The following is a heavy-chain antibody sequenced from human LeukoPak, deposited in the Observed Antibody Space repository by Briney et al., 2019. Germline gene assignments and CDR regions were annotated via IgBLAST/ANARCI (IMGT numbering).Heavy chain of an antibody. Sequence: SETLSLTCTVSGGSISSYYWSWIRQPPGKGLEWIGYIYYSGSTNYNPSLKSRVTISVDTSKNQFSLKLSSVTAADTAVYYCARSYYDSYFDYWGQGTLVTVSS. J-gene: IGHJ4*02. CDR2: IYYSGST. V-gene: IGHV4-59*01. CDR3: ARSYYDSYFDY. CDR1: GGSISSYY. D-gene: IGHD3-22*01.